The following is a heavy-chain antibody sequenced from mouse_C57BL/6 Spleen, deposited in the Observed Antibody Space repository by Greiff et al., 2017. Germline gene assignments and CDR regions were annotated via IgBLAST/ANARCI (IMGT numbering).Heavy chain of an antibody. CDR1: GFNIKDYY. CDR3: ARGSHYGSSGPYAMGY. CDR2: IDPEDGET. J-gene: IGHJ4*01. V-gene: IGHV14-2*01. Sequence: EVQLQQSGAELVKPGASVKLSCTASGFNIKDYYMHWVKQRTEQGLEWIGRIDPEDGETKYAPTFQGTATITADTSSTSAYLELSSLTSEDTAVYCCARGSHYGSSGPYAMGYWGQETSVTVS. D-gene: IGHD1-1*01.